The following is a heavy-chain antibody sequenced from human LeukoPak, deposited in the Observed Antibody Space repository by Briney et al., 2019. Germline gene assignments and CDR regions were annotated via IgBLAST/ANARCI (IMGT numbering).Heavy chain of an antibody. J-gene: IGHJ4*02. CDR2: IRYDGSNK. V-gene: IGHV3-30*02. CDR1: GFTFSSYG. Sequence: GGSLRLSCAASGFTFSSYGMHWVRQAPGKGLEWVAFIRYDGSNKYYADSVKGRFTISRDNSKNTLYLEMNSLRAEDTAVYYCAKDRSGSYSQGLDYWGQGTLVTVSS. D-gene: IGHD1-26*01. CDR3: AKDRSGSYSQGLDY.